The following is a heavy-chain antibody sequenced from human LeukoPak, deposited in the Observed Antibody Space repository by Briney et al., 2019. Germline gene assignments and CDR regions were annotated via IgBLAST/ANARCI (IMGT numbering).Heavy chain of an antibody. Sequence: SETLSLTCTVSGGSISSYYWSWIRQPPGKGLEWIGYIYYSGSNNYNPSLTSRVTISVDTSKNQFFLKLSSVTAADTAVYYCARGNSRDGYNFGYWGQGTLVTVSS. CDR3: ARGNSRDGYNFGY. J-gene: IGHJ4*02. D-gene: IGHD5-24*01. CDR1: GGSISSYY. V-gene: IGHV4-59*01. CDR2: IYYSGSN.